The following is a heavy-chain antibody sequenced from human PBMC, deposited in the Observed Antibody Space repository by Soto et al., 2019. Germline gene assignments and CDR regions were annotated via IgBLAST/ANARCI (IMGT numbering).Heavy chain of an antibody. J-gene: IGHJ4*02. V-gene: IGHV1-18*01. D-gene: IGHD3-10*02. CDR2: ISAYNGNT. CDR1: VYTFTSYG. Sequence: AAVNVSCKASVYTFTSYGISWVRQAPGQGLEWMGWISAYNGNTNYAQKLQGRVTMTTDTSTSTAYMELRSLRSDDTAVYYCARDRHPATMFSYYFDYWGQGTLVTVSS. CDR3: ARDRHPATMFSYYFDY.